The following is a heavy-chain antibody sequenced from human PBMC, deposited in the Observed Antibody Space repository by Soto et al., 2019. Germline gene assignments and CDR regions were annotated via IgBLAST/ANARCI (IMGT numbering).Heavy chain of an antibody. V-gene: IGHV3-74*03. CDR1: GFAFNNYW. CDR3: VRDLSYCVDGVCSS. Sequence: PGGSLRLSCAASGFAFNNYWMNWVRQVPGKGLVWVSRLSPDGSTTKYADFVKGRFIISRDNAKNTVSLQMNSLRAEDTAVYSCVRDLSYCVDGVCSSXGQGTLVTVS. D-gene: IGHD2-21*01. J-gene: IGHJ4*02. CDR2: LSPDGSTT.